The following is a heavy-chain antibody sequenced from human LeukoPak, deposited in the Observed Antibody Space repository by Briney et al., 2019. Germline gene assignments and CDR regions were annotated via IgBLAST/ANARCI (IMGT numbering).Heavy chain of an antibody. CDR2: IPYDGANK. V-gene: IGHV3-30*02. D-gene: IGHD3-22*01. CDR1: GLTFIDHG. Sequence: GGSLRLSCTASGLTFIDHGMHWVRQAPGKGLEWVAFIPYDGANKYYADSVKGRFTISRDTSKNMLSLQMSSLSAEDTALYYCVNGCDSRGYFGYFDYWGQGALVTVSS. CDR3: VNGCDSRGYFGYFDY. J-gene: IGHJ4*02.